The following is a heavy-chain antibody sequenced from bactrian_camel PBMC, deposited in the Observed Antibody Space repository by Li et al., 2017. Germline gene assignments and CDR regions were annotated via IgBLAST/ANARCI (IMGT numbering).Heavy chain of an antibody. J-gene: IGHJ4*01. CDR2: IDSGEAT. V-gene: IGHV3S53*01. Sequence: HVQLVESGGGSVQAGGSLRLSCTGYTSSRKCMGWFRQLAGNERQGVAVIDSGEATSYLDSVKGRFTISKDNAKKTLYLQMDSLTPSDTGVYYCAMSSPGFCYTFGINGYKYWGQGTQVTVS. CDR1: GYTSSRKC. CDR3: AMSSPGFCYTFGINGYKY. D-gene: IGHD2*01.